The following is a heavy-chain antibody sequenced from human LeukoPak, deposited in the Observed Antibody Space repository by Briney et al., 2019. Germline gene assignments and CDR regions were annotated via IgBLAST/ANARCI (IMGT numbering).Heavy chain of an antibody. J-gene: IGHJ1*01. CDR3: AKDPTLPGTAEYFQH. CDR1: GFTFGNYA. D-gene: IGHD1-1*01. CDR2: ISGSGGST. V-gene: IGHV3-23*01. Sequence: GGSLRLSCAASGFTFGNYAMSWVRQAPGKGLEWVSVISGSGGSTYYADSAKGRFTISRDNSKNTLYLQMNSLRAEDTAVYYCAKDPTLPGTAEYFQHWGQGTLVTVSS.